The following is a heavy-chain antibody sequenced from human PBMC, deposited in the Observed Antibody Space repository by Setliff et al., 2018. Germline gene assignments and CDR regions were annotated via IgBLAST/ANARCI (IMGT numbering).Heavy chain of an antibody. CDR2: MIVSGGA. CDR3: ARDNTIVGATDY. Sequence: PSETLSLTCTVSGGSVTESFWSWIRQPAGRGLEWIGRMIVSGGADYNPSLKSRVTMSVDTSKNQFSLKLSSVTAADTAVYFCARDNTIVGATDYWGQGTLVTVSS. V-gene: IGHV4-4*07. CDR1: GGSVTESF. D-gene: IGHD1-26*01. J-gene: IGHJ4*02.